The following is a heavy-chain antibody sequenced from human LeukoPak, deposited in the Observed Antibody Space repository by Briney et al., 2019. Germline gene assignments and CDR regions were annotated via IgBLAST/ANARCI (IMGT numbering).Heavy chain of an antibody. CDR2: INHGGST. CDR1: GGSFSDYY. V-gene: IGHV4-34*01. J-gene: IGHJ4*02. Sequence: SETLSLTCAVYGGSFSDYYWSWIRQPPGKGLEWIGEINHGGSTNYNPSLKSRVTISVDTSKNQFSLKLSYVTAADTAVYYCARGYPGDYWGQGTLVTVSS. CDR3: ARGYPGDY.